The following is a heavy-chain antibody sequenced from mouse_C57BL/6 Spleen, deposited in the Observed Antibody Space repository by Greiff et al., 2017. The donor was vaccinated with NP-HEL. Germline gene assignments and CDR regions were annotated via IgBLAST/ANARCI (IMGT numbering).Heavy chain of an antibody. J-gene: IGHJ4*01. Sequence: QVQLQQPGTELVKPGASGYTFTSYWMHWVKQRPGQGLEWIGNINPSNGGTNYNEKFKSKATLTVDKSSSTAYMQLSSLTSEDSAVYYCARYYSNPYAMDYWGQGTSVTVSS. D-gene: IGHD2-5*01. V-gene: IGHV1-53*01. CDR1: GYTFTSYW. CDR3: ARYYSNPYAMDY. CDR2: INPSNGGT.